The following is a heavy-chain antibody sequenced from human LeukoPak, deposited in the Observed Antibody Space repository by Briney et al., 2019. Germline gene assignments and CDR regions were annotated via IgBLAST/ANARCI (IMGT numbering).Heavy chain of an antibody. D-gene: IGHD3-10*01. V-gene: IGHV4-34*01. CDR1: GGSFSGYY. Sequence: SETLSLTCTVYGGSFSGYYWSWIRQPPGKGLEWIGEINHSGSTSYNPSLKSRVTISVDTSKNQFSLKLSSVTAADTAVCYCTRLYGSGSYYNYWGQGTLVTVSS. J-gene: IGHJ4*02. CDR2: INHSGST. CDR3: TRLYGSGSYYNY.